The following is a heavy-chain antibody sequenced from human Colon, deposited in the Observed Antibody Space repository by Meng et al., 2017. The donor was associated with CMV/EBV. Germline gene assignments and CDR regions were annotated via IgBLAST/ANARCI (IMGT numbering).Heavy chain of an antibody. Sequence: GESLKISCAAPGFNFFSYEMNWVRQAPGKGLEWVSYISSRGTTIYYADSVKGRFTISRDNAKNSLYLQMNSLRAEDTAVYFCARTYYWGQGTLVTVSS. J-gene: IGHJ4*02. CDR1: GFNFFSYE. CDR3: ARTYY. CDR2: ISSRGTTI. V-gene: IGHV3-48*03.